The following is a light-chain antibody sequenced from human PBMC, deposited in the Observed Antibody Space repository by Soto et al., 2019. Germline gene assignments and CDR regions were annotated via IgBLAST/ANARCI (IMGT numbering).Light chain of an antibody. CDR2: EVS. CDR1: SSDVGGYDY. Sequence: QSVLTQPASVSGSPGQSITISCTGASSDVGGYDYVSWYQHQPGKAPKLMIYEVSNRPSGVSNRFSGSKSDTTASLTISGLQAEDEADYYCSSYSSTNTWVFGGGTKVTVL. V-gene: IGLV2-14*01. CDR3: SSYSSTNTWV. J-gene: IGLJ3*02.